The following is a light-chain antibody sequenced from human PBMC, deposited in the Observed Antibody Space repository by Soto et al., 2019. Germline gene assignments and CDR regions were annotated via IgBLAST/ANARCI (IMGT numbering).Light chain of an antibody. Sequence: ETVMTQSPATLSVSPGERAAVSESSTHSVSSNLVWYQQKPGQAPRLLIYGASTRATGIPARFSGSGSGTEFTLTISSLQSEDFAFYYCQQYNNWPPWTFGRGTKVDIK. CDR3: QQYNNWPPWT. V-gene: IGKV3-15*01. CDR2: GAS. CDR1: HSVSSN. J-gene: IGKJ1*01.